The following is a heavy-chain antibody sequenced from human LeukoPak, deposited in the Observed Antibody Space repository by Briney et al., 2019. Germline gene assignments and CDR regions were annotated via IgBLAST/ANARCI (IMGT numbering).Heavy chain of an antibody. CDR3: ARSEE. Sequence: GGSLRLSCAASVFTLSSYWMTWVRQAPGKGLEGVANKKQDGSEKYYVDSVKGRFTISRDNAKTSLYLQMNSLRVEDTAVYYCARSEEWGQGTLVSVSS. V-gene: IGHV3-7*05. CDR2: KKQDGSEK. CDR1: VFTLSSYW. J-gene: IGHJ4*02.